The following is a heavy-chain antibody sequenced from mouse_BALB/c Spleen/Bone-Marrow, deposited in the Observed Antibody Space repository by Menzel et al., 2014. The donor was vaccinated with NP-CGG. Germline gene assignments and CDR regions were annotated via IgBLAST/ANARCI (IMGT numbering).Heavy chain of an antibody. V-gene: IGHV15-2*02. CDR2: ILPSFGRT. D-gene: IGHD1-1*01. J-gene: IGHJ2*01. CDR1: DSEVFPITY. Sequence: QVQLQQSGSELRSPGSSVKLSCKDFDSEVFPITYMSWVRQKPGHGFEWIGDILPSFGRTIYGQILADKATLDADTVSNTAYLELNSLTSEDSAIYYCARLYGNTFDYWGQGTTLTVSS. CDR3: ARLYGNTFDY.